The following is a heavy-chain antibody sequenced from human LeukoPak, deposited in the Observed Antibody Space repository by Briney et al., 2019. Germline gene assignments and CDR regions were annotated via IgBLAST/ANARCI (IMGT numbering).Heavy chain of an antibody. J-gene: IGHJ5*02. Sequence: GGSLRLSCVVSISGFTFSSNWMTWVRQAPGKGLEWVANIKQDGTEKNYVESVKGRFTISRDNAKNSVYLQMNSLRVEDTAVYYCVSRAWLDQWGQGTLVTVSS. CDR1: ISGFTFSSNW. CDR2: IKQDGTEK. V-gene: IGHV3-7*01. CDR3: VSRAWLDQ.